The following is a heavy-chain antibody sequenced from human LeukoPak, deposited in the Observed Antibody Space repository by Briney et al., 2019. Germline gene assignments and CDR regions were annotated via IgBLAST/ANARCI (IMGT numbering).Heavy chain of an antibody. Sequence: SETLSLTWAVYGGSFSGYYWSWIRQPPGKGLEWIGEINHSGSTNYNPSLKSRVTISVDTSKNQFSLKLSSVTAADTAVYYCARGFSSWYPPYFDYWGQGTLVTVSS. CDR1: GGSFSGYY. CDR2: INHSGST. D-gene: IGHD6-13*01. J-gene: IGHJ4*02. V-gene: IGHV4-34*01. CDR3: ARGFSSWYPPYFDY.